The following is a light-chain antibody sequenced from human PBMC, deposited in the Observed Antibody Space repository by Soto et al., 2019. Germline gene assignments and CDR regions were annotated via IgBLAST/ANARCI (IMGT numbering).Light chain of an antibody. CDR2: GAS. CDR3: QQYGSLPWT. Sequence: EIVWTQSPGALSLSPGERATRSCRASQSVSSSYLAWYQQKPGQAPRLLIYGASSRATGIPDRFSGSGSGTDLNLNISRLEPEDFAVYYCQQYGSLPWTFGQGTKVASK. CDR1: QSVSSSY. V-gene: IGKV3-20*01. J-gene: IGKJ1*01.